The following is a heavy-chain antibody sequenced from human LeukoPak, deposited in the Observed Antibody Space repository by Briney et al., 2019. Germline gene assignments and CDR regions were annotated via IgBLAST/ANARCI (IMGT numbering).Heavy chain of an antibody. CDR1: GGSISSGGYS. D-gene: IGHD5-12*01. J-gene: IGHJ5*01. V-gene: IGHV4-30-2*03. CDR2: VYYGRTT. Sequence: PSETLSLTCAVSGGSISSGGYSWSWIRQPPGKGLEWIGTVYYGRTTYYNPSLDGRVTISLDTSANHFSLQLNSVTAADTAVYYCVRHDGRGGATMGAFDSWGQGSLVTVSS. CDR3: VRHDGRGGATMGAFDS.